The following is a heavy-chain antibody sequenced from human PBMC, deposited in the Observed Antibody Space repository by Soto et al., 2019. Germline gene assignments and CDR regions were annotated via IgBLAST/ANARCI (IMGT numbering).Heavy chain of an antibody. D-gene: IGHD2-8*01. CDR2: ISGSGGST. J-gene: IGHJ4*02. CDR1: WFPFSSYA. CDR3: ATLIVLTVYNPHDFDY. V-gene: IGHV3-23*01. Sequence: PVGSVTLTCSASWFPFSSYALSWVRLGPGQGLDLVSAISGSGGSTYYADSVKGRFTITRHNSKTTLYLHMNSLRAEDTAVYYCATLIVLTVYNPHDFDYWGQGTLVTVS.